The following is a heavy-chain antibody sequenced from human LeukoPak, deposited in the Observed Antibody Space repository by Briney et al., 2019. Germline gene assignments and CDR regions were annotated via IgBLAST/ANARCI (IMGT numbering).Heavy chain of an antibody. CDR2: ISSSSSYI. CDR1: GFTFSSYS. D-gene: IGHD3-16*01. V-gene: IGHV3-21*01. Sequence: GGSLRLSCAASGFTFSSYSMNWVRQAPGKGLEWVSSISSSSSYIYYADSVKGRFTISRDNAKNSLYLQMNSLRAEDTAVYYCARDCWGSSYFDYWGQGTLVTVSS. CDR3: ARDCWGSSYFDY. J-gene: IGHJ4*02.